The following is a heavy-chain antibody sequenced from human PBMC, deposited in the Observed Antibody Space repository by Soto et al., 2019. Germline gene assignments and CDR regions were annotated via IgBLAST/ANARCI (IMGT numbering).Heavy chain of an antibody. Sequence: GASVKVSGKASGYTFTSYYMHWVRQAPGQGLEWMGIINPSGGSTSYAQKFQGRVTMTRDTSTSTVYMELSSLRSEDTAVYYCARVGRAYYDILTGTPRDASDIWGQGTMVTVSS. D-gene: IGHD3-9*01. CDR3: ARVGRAYYDILTGTPRDASDI. V-gene: IGHV1-46*03. J-gene: IGHJ3*02. CDR1: GYTFTSYY. CDR2: INPSGGST.